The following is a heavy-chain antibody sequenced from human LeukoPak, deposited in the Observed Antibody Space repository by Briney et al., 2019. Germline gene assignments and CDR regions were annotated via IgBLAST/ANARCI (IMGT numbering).Heavy chain of an antibody. CDR3: ARGAISSEGFDI. D-gene: IGHD3-3*01. CDR2: INTDTGSR. J-gene: IGHJ3*02. V-gene: IGHV1-18*01. CDR1: GYTFTSYG. Sequence: ASVKVSCKASGYTFTSYGISWVRQAPGQGLEWMGWINTDTGSRKYAQKFQDRVTMTTDTTTTTAYMELRSLRSDDTAVYYCARGAISSEGFDIWGQGTMVSVSS.